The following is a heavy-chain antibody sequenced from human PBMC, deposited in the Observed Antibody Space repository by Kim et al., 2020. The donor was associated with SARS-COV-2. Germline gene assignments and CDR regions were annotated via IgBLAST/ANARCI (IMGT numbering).Heavy chain of an antibody. CDR3: ARHQGSSWQAQYYFDY. J-gene: IGHJ4*02. D-gene: IGHD6-13*01. Sequence: GASLKISCKGSGYSFTSYWISWVRQMPGKGLEWMGRIDPSDSYTNYSPSFQGHVTISADKSISTAYLQWSSLKASDTAMYYCARHQGSSWQAQYYFDYWGQGTLVTVSS. CDR2: IDPSDSYT. CDR1: GYSFTSYW. V-gene: IGHV5-10-1*01.